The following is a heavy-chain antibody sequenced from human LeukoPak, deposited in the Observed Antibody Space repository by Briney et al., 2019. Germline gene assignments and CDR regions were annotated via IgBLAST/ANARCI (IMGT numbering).Heavy chain of an antibody. J-gene: IGHJ6*02. CDR3: ARDRHGMDV. D-gene: IGHD6-6*01. V-gene: IGHV3-30-3*01. Sequence: GGSLRLSCAASAFTFSYYAMHWVRQAPGKGLEWVAVISYDGSNKYYADSVKGRFTISRDNSKNTLYLQMNSLRAEDTAVYYCARDRHGMDVWGQGTTVTVSS. CDR1: AFTFSYYA. CDR2: ISYDGSNK.